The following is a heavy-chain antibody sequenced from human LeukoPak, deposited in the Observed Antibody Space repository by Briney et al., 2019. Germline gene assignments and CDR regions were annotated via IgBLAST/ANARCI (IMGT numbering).Heavy chain of an antibody. CDR2: IYYSGST. V-gene: IGHV4-31*03. J-gene: IGHJ6*02. D-gene: IGHD5-18*01. Sequence: PSQTLSLTCTVSGGSISSGGYYWSWIRQHPGKGLEWIGYIYYSGSTYYNPSLKSRVTISVDTSKNQFSLKLSSVTAADTAVYYCARCGYSYGRRVYYYGMDVWGQGTTVTVSS. CDR1: GGSISSGGYY. CDR3: ARCGYSYGRRVYYYGMDV.